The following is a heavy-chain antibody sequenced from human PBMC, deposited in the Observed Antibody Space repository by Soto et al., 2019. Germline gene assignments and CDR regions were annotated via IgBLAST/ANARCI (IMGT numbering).Heavy chain of an antibody. D-gene: IGHD2-8*01. CDR3: ATGYSIQYPKGRYYYYGMDV. J-gene: IGHJ6*02. CDR1: RYTFTSYY. V-gene: IGHV1-46*01. Sequence: ASVKVSCKECRYTFTSYYMHWVRQSPGQGLEWMGIINPSGGSTSYAQKFQGRVTMTEDTSTDTAYMELSSLRSEDTAVYYCATGYSIQYPKGRYYYYGMDVWSQGTTVTVSS. CDR2: INPSGGST.